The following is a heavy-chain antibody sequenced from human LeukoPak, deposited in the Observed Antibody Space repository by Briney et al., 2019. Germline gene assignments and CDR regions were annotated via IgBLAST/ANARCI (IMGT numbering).Heavy chain of an antibody. J-gene: IGHJ1*01. CDR2: ISPRGDIT. V-gene: IGHV3-23*01. CDR3: AKDDDWGRFNH. D-gene: IGHD3-16*01. CDR1: GFTFGSYE. Sequence: PGGSLRLSCATSGFTFGSYEMNWVRQAPGKGLEWVSGISPRGDITYYKDSVRGRFTISRDNFKNTVSLQLNSLRAEDAAMYYCAKDDDWGRFNHWGQGTLVTVSS.